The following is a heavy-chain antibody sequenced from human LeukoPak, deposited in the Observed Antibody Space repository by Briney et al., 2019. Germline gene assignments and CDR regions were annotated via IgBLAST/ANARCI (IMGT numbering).Heavy chain of an antibody. V-gene: IGHV3-7*01. Sequence: GGSLRLSCAASGFTFSNYWMSWVRQAPGKGLEWVANIKEDGSEKYYVDSVKGRFTISKDNAENSLYLQMNNLRAEDTAVFYCASVGYDSSGYYYYWGQGTLVTVSS. CDR1: GFTFSNYW. CDR3: ASVGYDSSGYYYY. D-gene: IGHD3-22*01. CDR2: IKEDGSEK. J-gene: IGHJ4*02.